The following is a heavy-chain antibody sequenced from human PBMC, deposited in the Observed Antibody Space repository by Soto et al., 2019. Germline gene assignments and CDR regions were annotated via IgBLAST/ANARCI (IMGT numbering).Heavy chain of an antibody. CDR3: ASSSGSYSGAFDI. J-gene: IGHJ3*02. D-gene: IGHD1-26*01. CDR2: IIPIFGTA. V-gene: IGHV1-69*13. Sequence: SVKVSCKASGGTFSSYAISWVRQAPGQGLEWMGGIIPIFGTANYAQKFQGRVTITADESTSTAYMELSSLRSEDTAVYYCASSSGSYSGAFDIWGQGTIVTVSS. CDR1: GGTFSSYA.